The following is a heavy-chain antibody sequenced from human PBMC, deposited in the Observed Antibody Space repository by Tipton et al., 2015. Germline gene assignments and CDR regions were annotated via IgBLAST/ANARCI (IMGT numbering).Heavy chain of an antibody. CDR2: ISHSGNT. CDR1: AYSISTDYY. CDR3: ASLLLYGDYVHGLGY. D-gene: IGHD4-17*01. Sequence: TLSLTCAVSAYSISTDYYWVWIRQPPGKGLEWIGTISHSGNTFYNPSLKSRVAMSVDTSNNHFSLRLTSLTASDTAVYYCASLLLYGDYVHGLGYWDRGTLVTVSS. V-gene: IGHV4-38-2*01. J-gene: IGHJ4*02.